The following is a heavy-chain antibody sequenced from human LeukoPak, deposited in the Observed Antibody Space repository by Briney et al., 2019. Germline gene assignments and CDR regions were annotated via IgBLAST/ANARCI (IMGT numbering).Heavy chain of an antibody. V-gene: IGHV3-23*01. CDR1: GFTFSSYA. CDR2: ISGSGGST. Sequence: GGSLRLSCAASGFTFSSYAMSWVRQAPGKGLEWVSAISGSGGSTYYADSVKGRFTISRDNSKNTLYLQMNSLRAEDTAVYYCATPLDWSSTSAFDYWAREPWSPSPQ. D-gene: IGHD2-2*01. J-gene: IGHJ4*02. CDR3: ATPLDWSSTSAFDY.